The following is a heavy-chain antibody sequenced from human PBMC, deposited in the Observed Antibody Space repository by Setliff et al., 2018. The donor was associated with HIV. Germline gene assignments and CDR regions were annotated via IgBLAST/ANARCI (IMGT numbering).Heavy chain of an antibody. CDR1: GYTFTAYY. CDR2: IDANFGGT. CDR3: ARDDGFDI. Sequence: ASVKVSCKASGYTFTAYYIHWVRQAPGQGLEWMGRIDANFGGTNYAQKFQGRVSMTRDTYISTAYMELSRLRSDDTAVYYCARDDGFDIWGQGTMVTVSS. V-gene: IGHV1-2*06. J-gene: IGHJ3*02.